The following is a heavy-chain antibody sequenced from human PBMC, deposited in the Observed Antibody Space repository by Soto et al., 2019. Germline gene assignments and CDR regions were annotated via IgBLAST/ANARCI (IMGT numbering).Heavy chain of an antibody. CDR1: GYTFTSYG. Sequence: ASVKVSCKASGYTFTSYGISWVRQAPGQGLEWMGWFNSYNGDATYAQNLQGRVTMTTDTSTSTAYMELWSLRSDDTAVYYCAREDSGGLDYWGQGTLVTVSS. CDR2: FNSYNGDA. CDR3: AREDSGGLDY. D-gene: IGHD1-26*01. J-gene: IGHJ4*02. V-gene: IGHV1-18*04.